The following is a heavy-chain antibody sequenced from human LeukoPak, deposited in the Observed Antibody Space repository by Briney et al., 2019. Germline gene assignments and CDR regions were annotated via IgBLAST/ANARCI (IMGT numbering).Heavy chain of an antibody. V-gene: IGHV3-66*01. CDR2: IYSGGST. J-gene: IGHJ4*02. CDR3: ARDRYYDSSGALGY. D-gene: IGHD3-22*01. CDR1: GFTVSSNY. Sequence: GGSLRLSCAASGFTVSSNYMSWVRQAPGRGLEWVSVIYSGGSTYYPDSVKGRFTISRDNSKNTLYLQMNSLRAEDTAVYYCARDRYYDSSGALGYWGQGPLVTVSS.